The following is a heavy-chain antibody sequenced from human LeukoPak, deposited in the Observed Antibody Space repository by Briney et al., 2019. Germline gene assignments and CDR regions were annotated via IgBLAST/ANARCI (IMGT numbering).Heavy chain of an antibody. CDR2: ISGSGGST. D-gene: IGHD3-9*01. CDR1: GFTFSGYA. J-gene: IGHJ4*02. V-gene: IGHV3-23*01. CDR3: ARSTYYDILTGSDY. Sequence: GGSLRLSCAASGFTFSGYAMSWVRQAPGKGLEWVSAISGSGGSTYYADSVKGRFTISRDNSKNTLYLQMNSLRAEDTAVYYCARSTYYDILTGSDYWGQGTLVTVSS.